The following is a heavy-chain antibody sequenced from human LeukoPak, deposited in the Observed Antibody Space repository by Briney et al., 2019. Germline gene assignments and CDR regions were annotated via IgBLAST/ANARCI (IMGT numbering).Heavy chain of an antibody. CDR1: GGSIRSYY. D-gene: IGHD3-10*01. Sequence: PSETLSLTCTVSGGSIRSYYWSWIRQPTGKGLEWIGYIFYSGSTDYSPSLNSRATISVDTSKNHFSLKLSSVTAADTAVYYCARFNMIRGVVDYWGQGTLVTVSS. CDR3: ARFNMIRGVVDY. CDR2: IFYSGST. V-gene: IGHV4-59*08. J-gene: IGHJ4*02.